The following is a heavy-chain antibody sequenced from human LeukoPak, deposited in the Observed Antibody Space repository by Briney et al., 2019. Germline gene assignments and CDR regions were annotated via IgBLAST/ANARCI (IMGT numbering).Heavy chain of an antibody. D-gene: IGHD3-3*01. J-gene: IGHJ4*02. CDR2: IYYSGST. Sequence: SETLSLTCTVSGGSISSSSYYWGWIRQPPGKGLEWMGSIYYSGSTYYNPSLKSRVTISVDTSKNQFSLKLSSVTAADTAVYYCARLGDYDFWSGYLPHGYWGRGTLVTVSS. V-gene: IGHV4-39*01. CDR3: ARLGDYDFWSGYLPHGY. CDR1: GGSISSSSYY.